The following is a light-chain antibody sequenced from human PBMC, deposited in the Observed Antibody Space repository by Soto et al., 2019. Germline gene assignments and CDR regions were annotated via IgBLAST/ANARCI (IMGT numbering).Light chain of an antibody. CDR1: QSVSSN. V-gene: IGKV3-15*01. CDR3: QQYHNWWT. Sequence: IEMTQSPATLSVSPGERATLSCRASQSVSSNLVWYQQKPGQAPRLLIYGESTRVTGIPARFSGSGSGTEFTLTISSLQSEDFAVYYCQQYHNWWTFGQGTKVDIK. CDR2: GES. J-gene: IGKJ1*01.